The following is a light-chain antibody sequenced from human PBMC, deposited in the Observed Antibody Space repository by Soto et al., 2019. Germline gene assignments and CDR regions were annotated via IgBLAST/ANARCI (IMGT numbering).Light chain of an antibody. CDR1: SSNIGNNY. J-gene: IGLJ1*01. CDR3: GTWDSSLSAYV. CDR2: ENN. V-gene: IGLV1-51*02. Sequence: QSGLTQPPSGSAAPGQKVTISCSGSSSNIGNNYVSWYQQLPGTAPKLLIYENNKRPSGIPDRFSGSKSGTSATLGITGLQTGDEADYYCGTWDSSLSAYVFGTG.